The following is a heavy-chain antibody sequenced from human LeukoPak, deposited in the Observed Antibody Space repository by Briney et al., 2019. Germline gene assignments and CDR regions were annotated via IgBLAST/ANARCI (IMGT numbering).Heavy chain of an antibody. CDR2: IWYDGSNK. CDR3: ARGRGWFEDWSASDI. D-gene: IGHD3-10*01. V-gene: IGHV3-33*01. CDR1: GFTFSSYG. J-gene: IGHJ3*02. Sequence: GGSLRLSCAASGFTFSSYGMHLVRQAPGKGLEWVAVIWYDGSNKYYADSVKGRFTISRDNSKNTLYLQMNSLRAEDTAVYYCARGRGWFEDWSASDIWGQGTMVTVSS.